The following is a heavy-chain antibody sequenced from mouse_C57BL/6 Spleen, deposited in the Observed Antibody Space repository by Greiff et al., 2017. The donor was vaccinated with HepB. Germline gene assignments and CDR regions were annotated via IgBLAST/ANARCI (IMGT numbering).Heavy chain of an antibody. CDR1: GFTFSSYA. Sequence: EVKLQESGGGLVKPGGSLKLSCAASGFTFSSYAMSWVRQTPEKRLEWVATISDGGSYTYYPDNVKGRFTISRDNAKNNLYLQMSHLKSEDTAMYYCARDYYSNSPWYFDVWGTGTTVTVSS. J-gene: IGHJ1*03. CDR3: ARDYYSNSPWYFDV. D-gene: IGHD2-5*01. V-gene: IGHV5-4*01. CDR2: ISDGGSYT.